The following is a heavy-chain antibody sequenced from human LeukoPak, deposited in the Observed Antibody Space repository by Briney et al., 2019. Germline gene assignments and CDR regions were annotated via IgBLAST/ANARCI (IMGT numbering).Heavy chain of an antibody. Sequence: GGSLRLSCAASGFPFSEHEMNWVRQAPGKGLEWVSYISSSGSDKYYPDSVRGRFTPSRDNAKDSLYLQMNSLRADDTAVYYCARRTSGAFAIWGQGTKVTVSS. J-gene: IGHJ3*02. CDR3: ARRTSGAFAI. CDR1: GFPFSEHE. V-gene: IGHV3-48*03. CDR2: ISSSGSDK.